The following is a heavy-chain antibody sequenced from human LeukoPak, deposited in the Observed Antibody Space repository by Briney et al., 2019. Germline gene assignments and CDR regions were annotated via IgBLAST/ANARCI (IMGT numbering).Heavy chain of an antibody. V-gene: IGHV1-18*01. CDR3: ARWGNSNWWEHLGDY. Sequence: ASVKVSCKASGYTFTNHGFSWVRQAPGQRPEWMGWISTLSGNTHYIQKFQGRMTMTTDPSTSTAYKELRSLRSDDTAVYYCARWGNSNWWEHLGDYWGQGTLVTVAS. J-gene: IGHJ4*02. CDR2: ISTLSGNT. CDR1: GYTFTNHG. D-gene: IGHD6-13*01.